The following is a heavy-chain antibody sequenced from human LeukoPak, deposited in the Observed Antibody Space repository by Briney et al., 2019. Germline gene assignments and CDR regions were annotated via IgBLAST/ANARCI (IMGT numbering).Heavy chain of an antibody. CDR3: ASRYCSGGSCYSGAGGY. J-gene: IGHJ4*02. CDR1: GGSFSGYY. D-gene: IGHD2-15*01. CDR2: INHSGST. V-gene: IGHV4-34*01. Sequence: PSETLSLTCAVYGGSFSGYYWSRIRQPPGKGLEWIGEINHSGSTNYNPSLKSRVTISVDTSKNQFSLKLSSVTAADTAVYYCASRYCSGGSCYSGAGGYWGQGTLVTVSS.